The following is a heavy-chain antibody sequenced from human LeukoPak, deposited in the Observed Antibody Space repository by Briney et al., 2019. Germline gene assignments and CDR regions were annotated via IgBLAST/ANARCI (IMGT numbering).Heavy chain of an antibody. CDR3: ARGISGSSLRHVDY. CDR1: GFTFSSYN. J-gene: IGHJ4*02. CDR2: ISGSSSYI. Sequence: PGGSLRLSCATSGFTFSSYNMNWVRQAPGRGLEWVSSISGSSSYIYYADSVKGRFTISRDNAKNSLYLQMNSLRAEDTAVYYCARGISGSSLRHVDYWGQGTLVTVSS. D-gene: IGHD1-26*01. V-gene: IGHV3-21*04.